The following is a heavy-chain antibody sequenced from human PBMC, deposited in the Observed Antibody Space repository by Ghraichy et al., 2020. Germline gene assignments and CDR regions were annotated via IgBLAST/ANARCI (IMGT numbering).Heavy chain of an antibody. D-gene: IGHD2-15*01. CDR3: ARAPGADCSGGSCYIDY. CDR2: ISSSSSSTI. Sequence: GGSLRLSCAASGFNFRSYSMNWVRQAPGKGLEWVSYISSSSSSTIYYAGSVKGRFTISRDNAKNSLFLQMNSLRDEDTAVYHCARAPGADCSGGSCYIDYWGQGTLVAVSS. CDR1: GFNFRSYS. J-gene: IGHJ4*02. V-gene: IGHV3-48*02.